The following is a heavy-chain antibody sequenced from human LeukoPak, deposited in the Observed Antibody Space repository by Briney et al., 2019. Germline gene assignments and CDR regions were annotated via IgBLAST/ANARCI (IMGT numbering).Heavy chain of an antibody. CDR2: IYYSGST. CDR1: GGSISSGDYY. D-gene: IGHD3-22*01. Sequence: SETLSLTCTVSGGSISSGDYYWSWIRQPPGKGLEWIGYIYYSGSTYYNPSLKSRVTISVDTSKNQFSLKLSSVTAADTAVYYCARAYDSSGYLTAFDIWGQGTMVTVSS. V-gene: IGHV4-30-4*01. CDR3: ARAYDSSGYLTAFDI. J-gene: IGHJ3*02.